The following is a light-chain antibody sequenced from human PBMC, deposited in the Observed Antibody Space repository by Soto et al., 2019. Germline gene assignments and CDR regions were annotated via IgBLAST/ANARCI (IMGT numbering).Light chain of an antibody. CDR3: QQFANYPRT. Sequence: DIQLTQSPSFLSASVGDRVTITCRASQGINSHLAWYQQKPGQAPKLLIYGAPTLQNGVPSRLSGSGSGTDFTLTISSLQTEDFATYYCQQFANYPRTLGPGTKVDIK. CDR1: QGINSH. V-gene: IGKV1-9*01. CDR2: GAP. J-gene: IGKJ3*01.